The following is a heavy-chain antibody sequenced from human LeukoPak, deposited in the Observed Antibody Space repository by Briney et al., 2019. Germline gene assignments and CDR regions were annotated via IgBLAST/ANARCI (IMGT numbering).Heavy chain of an antibody. J-gene: IGHJ6*02. D-gene: IGHD6-6*01. Sequence: ASVKVSCKASGYIFTSYAMNWVRQAPGQGLEWMGWINTNTGNPTYAQGFTGRFVFSLDTSVSTAYLQISSLKAEDTAVYYCARALAARPLGLGYYYYGMDVWGQGTTVTVSS. CDR2: INTNTGNP. CDR1: GYIFTSYA. V-gene: IGHV7-4-1*02. CDR3: ARALAARPLGLGYYYYGMDV.